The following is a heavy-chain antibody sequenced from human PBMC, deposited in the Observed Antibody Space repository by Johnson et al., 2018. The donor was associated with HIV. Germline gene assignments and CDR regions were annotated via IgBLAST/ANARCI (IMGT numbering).Heavy chain of an antibody. CDR1: GFTFDDYA. D-gene: IGHD3-3*01. V-gene: IGHV3-9*01. CDR3: AKDIGVWAEDAFDI. J-gene: IGHJ3*02. CDR2: ISWNSGSI. Sequence: VQLVESGGGLVQPGRSLRLSCAASGFTFDDYAMHWVRQAPGKGLEWVSGISWNSGSIGSADSVKGRFTISRDNAKHSLYLQMNSLRAEDTALYYWAKDIGVWAEDAFDILGQGTMVTVSS.